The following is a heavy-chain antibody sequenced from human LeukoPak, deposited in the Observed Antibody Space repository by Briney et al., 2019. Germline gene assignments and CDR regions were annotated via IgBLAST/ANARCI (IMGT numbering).Heavy chain of an antibody. CDR3: ARHSSPDYRRDYYHYMDV. D-gene: IGHD5-12*01. V-gene: IGHV5-51*01. CDR1: GYSFTSFW. J-gene: IGHJ6*03. Sequence: RGESLKISCKASGYSFTSFWIAWVRQMPGKGLEWVGIIQPGASDIRYSPSFRGQVTISADKSISTAYLQWSSLKASDTAMYYCARHSSPDYRRDYYHYMDVWGKGTTVTVSS. CDR2: IQPGASDI.